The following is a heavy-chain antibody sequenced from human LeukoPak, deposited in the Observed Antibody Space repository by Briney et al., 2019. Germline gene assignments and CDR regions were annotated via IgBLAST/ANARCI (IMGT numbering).Heavy chain of an antibody. CDR2: MNPNSGNT. V-gene: IGHV1-8*01. Sequence: ASVKLSCKASGYTFTSYDINWVRQATGQGLEWMGWMNPNSGNTGYAQKFQGRVTMTRNTSISTAYMELSSLRSEDTAVYYCARGRSGSYSPDWFDPWGQGTLVTVSS. D-gene: IGHD1-26*01. J-gene: IGHJ5*02. CDR3: ARGRSGSYSPDWFDP. CDR1: GYTFTSYD.